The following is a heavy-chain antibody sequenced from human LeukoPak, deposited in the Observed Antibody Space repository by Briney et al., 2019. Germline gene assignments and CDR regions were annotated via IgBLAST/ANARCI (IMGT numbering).Heavy chain of an antibody. V-gene: IGHV3-23*01. CDR3: ARGYSSGLLGY. D-gene: IGHD6-19*01. J-gene: IGHJ4*02. Sequence: GGSLRLSCAASGFTFTSYPMGWVRQAPGKGLEWVSVISGSAGNTYYADYVKGRFTISRDNSKNTLYLQMNSLRADDTAIYYCARGYSSGLLGYWGQGTLVTVSS. CDR2: ISGSAGNT. CDR1: GFTFTSYP.